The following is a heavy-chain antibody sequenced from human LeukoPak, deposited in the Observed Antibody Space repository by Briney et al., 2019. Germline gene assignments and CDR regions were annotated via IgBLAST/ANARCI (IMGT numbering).Heavy chain of an antibody. D-gene: IGHD3-10*01. Sequence: SSETLSLTCAVSGYSISSGFYWGWIRQPPGKGLEWIGSIYHSGSTYYNPSLKSRVTISVDTSKNQFSLKLSSVTAADTAVYYCARVSMVRGGWRAFDIWGQGTMVTVSS. CDR2: IYHSGST. V-gene: IGHV4-38-2*01. CDR1: GYSISSGFY. CDR3: ARVSMVRGGWRAFDI. J-gene: IGHJ3*02.